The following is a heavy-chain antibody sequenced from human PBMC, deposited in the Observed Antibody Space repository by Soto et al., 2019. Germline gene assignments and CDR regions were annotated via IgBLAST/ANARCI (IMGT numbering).Heavy chain of an antibody. V-gene: IGHV3-23*01. CDR3: AKDPPTIAYWYFDL. J-gene: IGHJ2*01. CDR1: GFTFSSYA. CDR2: ISVSGGRT. D-gene: IGHD3-9*01. Sequence: GSLRLSCGASGFTFSSYAMSWVRQAPGKGLEWVSAISVSGGRTNYADSVRGRFIISRDNSKNTLYLQMNSLRAEDTAVYYCAKDPPTIAYWYFDLWGRGTLVTVSS.